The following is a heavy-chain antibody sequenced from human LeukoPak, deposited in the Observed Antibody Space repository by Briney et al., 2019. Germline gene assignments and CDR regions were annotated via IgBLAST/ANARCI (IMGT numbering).Heavy chain of an antibody. J-gene: IGHJ3*01. Sequence: GGSLRLSCAVSGFTFSGFWMSWSRQAPGKGLEWVASINPDGSEGYYADVVKGRFTISRDNAKNSLYLQINSLGAEDTAVYYCARSSYSSSSSVWGQGTMVTVSS. D-gene: IGHD6-6*01. CDR3: ARSSYSSSSSV. CDR1: GFTFSGFW. CDR2: INPDGSEG. V-gene: IGHV3-7*03.